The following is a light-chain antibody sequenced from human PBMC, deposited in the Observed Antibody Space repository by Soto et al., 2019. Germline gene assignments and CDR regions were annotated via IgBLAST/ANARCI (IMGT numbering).Light chain of an antibody. CDR2: EVS. CDR3: SSYRSSILV. CDR1: SSDVGGYNY. V-gene: IGLV2-14*01. J-gene: IGLJ3*02. Sequence: QSALTQPRSVSGSPGQSVTISCTGTSSDVGGYNYVSWYQQHPGKAPKLMIYEVSNRPSGVSNRFSGSKSGNTASLTISGLQAEDEADYYCSSYRSSILVFGGGTKLTVL.